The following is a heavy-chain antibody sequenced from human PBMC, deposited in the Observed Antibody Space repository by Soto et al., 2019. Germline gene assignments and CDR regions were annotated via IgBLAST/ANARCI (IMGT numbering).Heavy chain of an antibody. CDR2: ISYDGSNK. Sequence: QVQLVESGGGVVQPGRSLRLSCAASGFTFSSYGMHWVRQAPGKGLEWVAVISYDGSNKYYADSVKGRFTISRDNSKNTLYVQMNSLGAEDTAVYYCANDRCLGYCSGGSCGCWFDPWGQGTLVTVSS. CDR3: ANDRCLGYCSGGSCGCWFDP. J-gene: IGHJ5*02. D-gene: IGHD2-15*01. V-gene: IGHV3-30*18. CDR1: GFTFSSYG.